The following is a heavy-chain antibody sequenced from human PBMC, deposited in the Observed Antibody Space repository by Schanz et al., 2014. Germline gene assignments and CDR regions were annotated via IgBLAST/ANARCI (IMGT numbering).Heavy chain of an antibody. CDR2: INWNSGNL. V-gene: IGHV3-9*01. CDR3: VKEEWWRFDP. CDR1: GFTFDDYA. Sequence: EVQLVESGGGLVQPGRSLRLSCAASGFTFDDYAMHWVRQAPGKGLEWVSGINWNSGNLGYADSVKGRFTISRDNAKKSLYLQMNSLRAEDTAQYHCVKEEWWRFDPWGQGTLVTVSS. D-gene: IGHD2-15*01. J-gene: IGHJ5*02.